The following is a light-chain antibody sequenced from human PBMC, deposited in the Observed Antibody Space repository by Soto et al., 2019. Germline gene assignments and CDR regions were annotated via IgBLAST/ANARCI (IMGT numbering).Light chain of an antibody. CDR2: EVS. J-gene: IGLJ3*02. Sequence: QSALTQPASVSGSPGQSITISCTGTSSDVGIYNYVSWYQQHPGKAPKLMIYEVSNRPSGVSNRFSGSKSGNTASLTISGLQAEDEAAYYCSSYTRSSTWVFGGGTKLTVL. V-gene: IGLV2-14*01. CDR3: SSYTRSSTWV. CDR1: SSDVGIYNY.